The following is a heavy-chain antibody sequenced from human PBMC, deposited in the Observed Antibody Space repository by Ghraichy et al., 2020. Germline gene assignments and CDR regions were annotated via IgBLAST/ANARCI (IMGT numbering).Heavy chain of an antibody. D-gene: IGHD3-16*01. CDR1: GYTFSSYD. J-gene: IGHJ6*02. Sequence: ASVKVSCKASGYTFSSYDMNWVRQATGQGLEWMGWMNTNSGNTGYAQKFQGRVTMTRSTSMNTAYMELTSLTSEDTAVYFCASGLPFGTARKYGMDLWGQGTTVTVSS. CDR3: ASGLPFGTARKYGMDL. V-gene: IGHV1-8*02. CDR2: MNTNSGNT.